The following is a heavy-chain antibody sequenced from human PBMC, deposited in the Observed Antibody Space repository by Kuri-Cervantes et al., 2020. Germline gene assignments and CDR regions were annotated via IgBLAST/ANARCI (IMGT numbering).Heavy chain of an antibody. V-gene: IGHV1-18*01. CDR3: ARVGDGYNYVHYYYYGMDV. D-gene: IGHD5-24*01. J-gene: IGHJ6*02. CDR2: MNPNSGNT. CDR1: GYTFTSYG. Sequence: ASVKVSCKASGYTFTSYGISWVRQATGQGLEWMGWMNPNSGNTGYAQKFQGRVTMTTDTSTSTAYVELRSLRSDDTAVYYCARVGDGYNYVHYYYYGMDVWGQGTTVTVSS.